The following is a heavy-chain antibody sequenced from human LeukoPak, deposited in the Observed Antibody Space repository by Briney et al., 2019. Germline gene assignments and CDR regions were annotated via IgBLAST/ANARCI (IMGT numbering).Heavy chain of an antibody. D-gene: IGHD5-18*01. CDR3: AKGPGYSYGYNWFDP. J-gene: IGHJ5*02. V-gene: IGHV3-30*02. CDR1: GFTFSSYG. Sequence: TGGSLRLSCAASGFTFSSYGMHWVRQAPGKGLEWVAFIRYDGSNKYYADSVKGRFTISRDNSKNTLYLQMNSLRAEDTAVYYCAKGPGYSYGYNWFDPWGQGTLVTVSS. CDR2: IRYDGSNK.